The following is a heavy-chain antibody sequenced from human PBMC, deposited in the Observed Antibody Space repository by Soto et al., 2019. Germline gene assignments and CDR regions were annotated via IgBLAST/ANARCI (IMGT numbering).Heavy chain of an antibody. V-gene: IGHV4-61*01. D-gene: IGHD1-26*01. Sequence: QVQLQESGPGLVKPSETQSLTCTVSGGSVSSGSYYWSWIRQPPGKGLEWIGYIYYSGSTNYNPSLKSRVTISVDTSKNQFSLKLSSVTAADTAVYYCARVTPPSYSGSYWWYYFDYWGQGTLVTVSS. CDR3: ARVTPPSYSGSYWWYYFDY. J-gene: IGHJ4*02. CDR1: GGSVSSGSYY. CDR2: IYYSGST.